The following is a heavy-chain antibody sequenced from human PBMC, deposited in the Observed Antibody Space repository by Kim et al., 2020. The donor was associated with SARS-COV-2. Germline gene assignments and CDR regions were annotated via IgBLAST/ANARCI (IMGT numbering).Heavy chain of an antibody. J-gene: IGHJ6*01. CDR2: IYHSGST. CDR1: GYSISSGYY. D-gene: IGHD3-22*01. V-gene: IGHV4-38-2*02. CDR3: ARARDYDSSRVWKYYYG. Sequence: SETLSLTCTVSGYSISSGYYWGWIRQPPGKGLEWIGSIYHSGSTYYNPSLKSRVTISVDTSKNQFSLKLSSVTAADTAVYYCARARDYDSSRVWKYYYG.